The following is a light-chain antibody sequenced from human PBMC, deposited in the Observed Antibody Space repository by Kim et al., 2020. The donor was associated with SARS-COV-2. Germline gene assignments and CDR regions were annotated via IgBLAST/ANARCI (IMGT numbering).Light chain of an antibody. CDR1: QCVLDNH. V-gene: IGKV3-20*01. CDR3: QQYANSPYT. J-gene: IGKJ2*01. Sequence: PGDSAPLPRGACQCVLDNHFPGYPQKRGRAPRLLIYGASKRATGVPDRFSGSGSGTDFTLTIASLEPEDFAVYYCQQYANSPYTFGQGTKLEI. CDR2: GAS.